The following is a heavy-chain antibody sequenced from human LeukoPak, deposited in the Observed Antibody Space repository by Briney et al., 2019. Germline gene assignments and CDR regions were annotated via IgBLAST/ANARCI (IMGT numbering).Heavy chain of an antibody. D-gene: IGHD3-10*01. J-gene: IGHJ6*03. CDR3: ARGRRITMLRGVIGLKYYMDV. CDR2: ISGSAATT. V-gene: IGHV3-23*01. Sequence: GGSLRLSCAASGFTFSTYGMTWVRQAPGKGLEWVSAISGSAATTFYADSVKGRFTISRDNSKNTLYLQMGSLRTEDMAVYYCARGRRITMLRGVIGLKYYMDVWGKGTTVTISS. CDR1: GFTFSTYG.